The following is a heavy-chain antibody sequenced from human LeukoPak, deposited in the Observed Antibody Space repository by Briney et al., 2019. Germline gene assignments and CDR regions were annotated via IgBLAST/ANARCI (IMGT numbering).Heavy chain of an antibody. J-gene: IGHJ4*02. CDR2: IRNNYAT. CDR3: ARQTNSCHDY. D-gene: IGHD2-2*01. CDR1: GFTFSESH. V-gene: IGHV3-73*01. Sequence: GGSLRLSCAASGFTFSESHMHWVRQASGKGLEWVGHIRNNYATAYAASVKGRFTISRDDSKNTAYPQMNSLKTEDTAVYYCARQTNSCHDYWGQGTLVTVSS.